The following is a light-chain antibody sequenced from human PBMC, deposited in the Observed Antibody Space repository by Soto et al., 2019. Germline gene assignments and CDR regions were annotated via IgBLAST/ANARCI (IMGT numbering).Light chain of an antibody. V-gene: IGKV3-11*01. Sequence: EIVLTQSPAILSMSPGERATLSCRASQSVSSYFAWYQQKPGQAPRLLIYDASNRATGVPARFSGSGSGTDFTLTISCLEPEDFAVYYCQQRRYWPVTFGQGTKVDIK. CDR3: QQRRYWPVT. CDR1: QSVSSY. CDR2: DAS. J-gene: IGKJ1*01.